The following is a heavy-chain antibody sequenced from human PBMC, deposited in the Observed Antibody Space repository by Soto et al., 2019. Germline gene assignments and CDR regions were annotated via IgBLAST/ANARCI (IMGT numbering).Heavy chain of an antibody. V-gene: IGHV4-34*01. Sequence: QVQLQQWGAGLLKPSETLSLTCAVYGGSFSGYYWSWIRQPPGKGLEWIGEINHSGSTNYNPSLKSRVTLSVDTSKNQFSLKLSSVTAADTAVYYCARGRRYLLGSTNAPGVWFDPWGQGTLVTVSS. CDR3: ARGRRYLLGSTNAPGVWFDP. D-gene: IGHD2-2*01. J-gene: IGHJ5*02. CDR1: GGSFSGYY. CDR2: INHSGST.